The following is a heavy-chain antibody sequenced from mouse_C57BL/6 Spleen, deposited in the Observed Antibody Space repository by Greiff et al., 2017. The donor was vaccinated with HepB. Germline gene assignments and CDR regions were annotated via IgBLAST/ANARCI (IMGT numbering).Heavy chain of an antibody. CDR1: GYAFTNYL. CDR3: ARARDDYDGFAY. D-gene: IGHD2-4*01. CDR2: INPGSGST. J-gene: IGHJ3*01. V-gene: IGHV1-54*01. Sequence: VQLQQSGAELVRPGTSVKVSCKASGYAFTNYLIEWVKQRPGQGLEWIGVINPGSGSTNYNEKFKGKATLTADKYSSTAYMQLSSLTSEDSAVYFCARARDDYDGFAYWGQGTLVTVSA.